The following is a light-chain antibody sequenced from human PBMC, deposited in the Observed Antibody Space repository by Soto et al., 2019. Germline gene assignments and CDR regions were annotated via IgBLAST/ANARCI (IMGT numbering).Light chain of an antibody. CDR1: QGIRND. V-gene: IGKV1-6*01. Sequence: AIQMTQSPSSLSASVGDRVTITCRACQGIRNDLGWYQQKPGKAPKLLIYAASSLQSGVPSRFSGSGSGTDFTLTISSLQPDDFATYYCQQYNSYSWTFGQGTKVDI. CDR2: AAS. J-gene: IGKJ1*01. CDR3: QQYNSYSWT.